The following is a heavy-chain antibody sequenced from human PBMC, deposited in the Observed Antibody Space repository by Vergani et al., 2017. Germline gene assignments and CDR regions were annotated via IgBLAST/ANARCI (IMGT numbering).Heavy chain of an antibody. CDR3: ARGGREAGDYGCLDD. D-gene: IGHD4-17*01. CDR1: GFIFSSHG. Sequence: QVQLVEWGGGVVQPGGSLRLSCTASGFIFSSHGMHWVRQAPGKGLEWVAFIRYAGSIRDYGESVKGRFTISRDTSKKILSRQMRSLRADDTAVYYCARGGREAGDYGCLDDWGQGTLVTVSS. V-gene: IGHV3-30*02. CDR2: IRYAGSIR. J-gene: IGHJ4*02.